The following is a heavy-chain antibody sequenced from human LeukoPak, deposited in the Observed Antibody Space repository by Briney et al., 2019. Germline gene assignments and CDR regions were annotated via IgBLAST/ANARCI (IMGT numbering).Heavy chain of an antibody. CDR3: ARARNDYGDHGLDY. Sequence: SETLSLTCAVYGGSFSGYYWSWIRQPPGKGLEWIGYIYYSGSTNYNPSLKSRVTISVDTSKNQFSLKLSSVTAADTAVYYCARARNDYGDHGLDYWGQGTLVTVSS. J-gene: IGHJ4*02. V-gene: IGHV4-59*01. D-gene: IGHD4-17*01. CDR1: GGSFSGYY. CDR2: IYYSGST.